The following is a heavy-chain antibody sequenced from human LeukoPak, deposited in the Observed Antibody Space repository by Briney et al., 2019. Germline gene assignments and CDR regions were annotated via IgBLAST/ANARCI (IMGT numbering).Heavy chain of an antibody. Sequence: SETLSLTCTVSGGSISSGDCYWSWIRQPPGKGLEWIGYIYYSGSTYYNPSLKSRVTISVDTSKNQFSLKLSSVTAADTAVYYCARGAYCSGGSCYYFDYWGQGTLVTVSS. CDR1: GGSISSGDCY. V-gene: IGHV4-30-4*01. CDR2: IYYSGST. J-gene: IGHJ4*02. CDR3: ARGAYCSGGSCYYFDY. D-gene: IGHD2-15*01.